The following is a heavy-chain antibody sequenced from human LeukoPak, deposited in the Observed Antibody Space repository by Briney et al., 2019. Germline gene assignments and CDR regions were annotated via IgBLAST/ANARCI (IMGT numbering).Heavy chain of an antibody. CDR2: ISGSGGST. CDR1: GFTFSSYA. D-gene: IGHD3-10*01. V-gene: IGHV3-23*01. CDR3: AKGSSRYYGSGSYSEYYFDY. Sequence: PGGSLRLSCAASGFTFSSYARSWVRQAPGKGLEWVSAISGSGGSTYYADSVKGRFTISRDNPKNTLYLQMNSLRAEDTAVYYCAKGSSRYYGSGSYSEYYFDYWGQGTLVTVSS. J-gene: IGHJ4*02.